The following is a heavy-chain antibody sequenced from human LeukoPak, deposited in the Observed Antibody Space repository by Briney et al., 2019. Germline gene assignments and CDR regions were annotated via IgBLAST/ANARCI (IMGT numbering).Heavy chain of an antibody. CDR3: AREGRRVAAAGYYYYMDV. V-gene: IGHV1-2*02. Sequence: ASVKVSCKASGYTFTGYYMHWVRQAPGQGLEWMGWINPNSGGTNYAQKFQGRVTITRDTSISTAYMELSRLRSDDTAVNYCAREGRRVAAAGYYYYMDVWGKGTTVTVSS. J-gene: IGHJ6*03. D-gene: IGHD2-15*01. CDR1: GYTFTGYY. CDR2: INPNSGGT.